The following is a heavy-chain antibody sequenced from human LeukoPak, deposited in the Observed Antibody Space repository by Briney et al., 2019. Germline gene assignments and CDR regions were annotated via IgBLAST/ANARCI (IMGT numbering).Heavy chain of an antibody. CDR3: ARAGSWLPSRY. CDR2: ISAYNGNT. V-gene: IGHV1-18*01. Sequence: GSVKVSLQAFGYTFTHYGINWVRPAPGKGLEWMGWISAYNGNTNYAQKLQGRVTMTTDTSTSTAYMELRSLRSDDTAVYYCARAGSWLPSRYWGQGTLVTVSS. CDR1: GYTFTHYG. D-gene: IGHD3-22*01. J-gene: IGHJ4*02.